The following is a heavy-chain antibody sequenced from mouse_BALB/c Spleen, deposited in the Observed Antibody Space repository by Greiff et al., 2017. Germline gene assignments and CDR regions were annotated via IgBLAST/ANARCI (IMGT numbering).Heavy chain of an antibody. CDR2: ISSGGST. D-gene: IGHD2-3*01. V-gene: IGHV5-6-5*01. J-gene: IGHJ4*01. Sequence: EVQGVESGGGLVKPGGSLKLSCAASGFTFSSYAMSWVRQTPEKRLEWVASISSGGSTYYPDSVKGRFTISRDNARNILYLQMSSLRSEDTAMYYCAREDDGYPYAMDYWGQGTSVTVSS. CDR3: AREDDGYPYAMDY. CDR1: GFTFSSYA.